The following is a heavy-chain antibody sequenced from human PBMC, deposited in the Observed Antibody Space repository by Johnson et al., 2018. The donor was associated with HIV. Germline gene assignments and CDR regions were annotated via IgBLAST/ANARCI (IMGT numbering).Heavy chain of an antibody. J-gene: IGHJ3*02. CDR3: ARDRVPAAIGLAYRGAFDI. V-gene: IGHV3-30*02. CDR2: IGDDGSNK. D-gene: IGHD2-2*02. Sequence: QVQLVESGGGVVQPGGSLRLSCVASGFTFSSYGMHWVRQAPGKGLEWVAFIGDDGSNKYYGDSVKGRFAISRDNSKNTLYLQMNSLRAEDTAVYYCARDRVPAAIGLAYRGAFDIWGQGTMVTVSS. CDR1: GFTFSSYG.